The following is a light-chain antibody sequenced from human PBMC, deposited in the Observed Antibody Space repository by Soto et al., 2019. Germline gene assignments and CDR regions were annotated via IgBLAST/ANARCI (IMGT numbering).Light chain of an antibody. CDR2: GAS. J-gene: IGKJ1*01. V-gene: IGKV3-15*01. CDR1: QSVSSN. Sequence: EIVMTQSPATLSVSPGERATLSCRASQSVSSNLAWYQQKPGQAPRLLIYGASTRATGIPARFSGSGSGTEFTLTILSLQSEDFAVYSCQQYNNWPPLAFGQGTKVEIK. CDR3: QQYNNWPPLA.